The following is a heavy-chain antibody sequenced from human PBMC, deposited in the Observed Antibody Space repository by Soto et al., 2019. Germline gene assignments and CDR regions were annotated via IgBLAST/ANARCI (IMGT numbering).Heavy chain of an antibody. CDR1: GFTFSSYG. CDR3: ARARALRPPDG. Sequence: QVQLVESGGGVVQPGRSLRLSCAASGFTFSSYGMHWVRQAPGTGLEWVAVIWYDGSNKYYADSVKGRFTISRDNSKNTLYLQMNSLRAEDTAVYYCARARALRPPDGWGQGTTVTVSS. V-gene: IGHV3-33*01. J-gene: IGHJ6*02. D-gene: IGHD3-3*01. CDR2: IWYDGSNK.